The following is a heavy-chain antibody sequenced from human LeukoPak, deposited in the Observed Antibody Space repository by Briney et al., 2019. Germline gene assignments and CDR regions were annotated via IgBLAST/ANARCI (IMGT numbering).Heavy chain of an antibody. CDR1: GYTFTGYY. CDR2: INPNSGGT. D-gene: IGHD3-22*01. V-gene: IGHV1-2*02. CDR3: ARESPRSGYYYGDDAFDI. J-gene: IGHJ3*02. Sequence: ASVKVSCKASGYTFTGYYMHWVRQAPGQGLEWMGWINPNSGGTNYAQKFQGRVTMTRDTSISTAYMELSRLRSDDTAVYYSARESPRSGYYYGDDAFDIWGQGTMVTVSS.